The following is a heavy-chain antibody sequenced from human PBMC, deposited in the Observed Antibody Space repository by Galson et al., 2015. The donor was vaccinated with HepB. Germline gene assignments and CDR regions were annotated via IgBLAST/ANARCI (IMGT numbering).Heavy chain of an antibody. V-gene: IGHV4-39*07. CDR1: GGSISSSSYY. J-gene: IGHJ5*02. CDR2: IYYSGST. CDR3: ARLQNWFDP. D-gene: IGHD5-24*01. Sequence: ETLSLTCTVSGGSISSSSYYWGWIRQPPGKGLEWIGSIYYSGSTYCNPSLKSRVTISVDTSKNQFSLKLSSVTAADTAVYYCARLQNWFDPWGQGTLVTVSS.